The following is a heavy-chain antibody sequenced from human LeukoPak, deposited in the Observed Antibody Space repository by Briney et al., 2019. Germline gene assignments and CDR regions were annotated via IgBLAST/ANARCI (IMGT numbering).Heavy chain of an antibody. CDR3: ARDLVQLERRGWFDP. D-gene: IGHD1-1*01. CDR1: GYTFTSYY. J-gene: IGHJ5*02. Sequence: GASVKVSCKASGYTFTSYYMHWVRQAPGQGLEWMGIINPSGGSTSYAQKFQGRVTMTRDTSTSTVYTELSSLRSEDTAVYYCARDLVQLERRGWFDPWGQGTLVTVSS. V-gene: IGHV1-46*01. CDR2: INPSGGST.